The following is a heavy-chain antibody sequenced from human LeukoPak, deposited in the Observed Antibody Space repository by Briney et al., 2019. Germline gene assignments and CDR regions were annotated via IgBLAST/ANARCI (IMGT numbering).Heavy chain of an antibody. CDR1: GFTFSNYW. CDR2: IKEDGSRI. J-gene: IGHJ4*02. D-gene: IGHD6-19*01. Sequence: PGGSLRLSCAGTGFTFSNYWMNWVRQAPGKGLEWVANIKEDGSRINYVDSVKGRFTISRDHAKNSVYLQMDNLRAEDTAVYYCVGSSGWLFDYWGQGILVAVSS. V-gene: IGHV3-7*01. CDR3: VGSSGWLFDY.